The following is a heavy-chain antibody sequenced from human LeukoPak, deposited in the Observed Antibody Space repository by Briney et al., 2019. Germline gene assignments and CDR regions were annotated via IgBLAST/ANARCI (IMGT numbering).Heavy chain of an antibody. V-gene: IGHV3-66*01. CDR1: GFTVSSNY. D-gene: IGHD3-10*01. CDR3: ARARLWFGEYAFDI. CDR2: IYSGGST. Sequence: PGGSLRLSCAASGFTVSSNYMSWVRQALGKGLEWVSVIYSGGSTYYADSVKGRFTVSRDNSKNTLFLQMNSLRAEDTAVYYCARARLWFGEYAFDIWGQGTMVTVSP. J-gene: IGHJ3*02.